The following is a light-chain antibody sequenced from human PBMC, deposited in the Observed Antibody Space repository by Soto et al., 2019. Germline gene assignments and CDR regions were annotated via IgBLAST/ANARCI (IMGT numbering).Light chain of an antibody. CDR3: QQSYSTPPL. V-gene: IGKV1-39*01. CDR2: AAS. CDR1: QSINNY. Sequence: DIHITHAPSTLSASVGGRVTITCRASQSINNYLNWYQQKPGEAPKLLIYAASNLQTAVPSRFSGSGSGTDFTLTISSLQPEDFATYYCQQSYSTPPLFGQGTKVDFK. J-gene: IGKJ1*01.